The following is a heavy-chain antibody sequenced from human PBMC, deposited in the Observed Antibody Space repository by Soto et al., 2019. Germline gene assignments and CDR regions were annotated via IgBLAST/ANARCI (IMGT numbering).Heavy chain of an antibody. CDR2: IYYSGST. CDR3: ARGAPATFFDY. CDR1: GGSISSYY. J-gene: IGHJ4*02. Sequence: SETLSLTCTVSGGSISSYYLSWIRQPPGKGLEWIGYIYYSGSTNYNPSLKSRVTISVDTSKNQFSLKLSSVTAADTAVYYCARGAPATFFDYWGQGTLVTVSS. V-gene: IGHV4-59*01.